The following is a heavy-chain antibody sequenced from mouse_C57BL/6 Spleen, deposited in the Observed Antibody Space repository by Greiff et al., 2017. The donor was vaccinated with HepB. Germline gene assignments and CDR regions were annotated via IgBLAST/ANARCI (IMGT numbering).Heavy chain of an antibody. CDR2: ISSGSSTI. J-gene: IGHJ4*01. CDR3: AREETYYSNLDAMDY. Sequence: EVMLVESGGGLVKPGGSLKLSCAASGFTFSDYGMHWVRQAPEKGLEWVAYISSGSSTIYYADTVKGRFTISRDNAKNTLFLQMTSLRSEDTAMYYCAREETYYSNLDAMDYWGQGTSVTVSS. V-gene: IGHV5-17*01. D-gene: IGHD2-5*01. CDR1: GFTFSDYG.